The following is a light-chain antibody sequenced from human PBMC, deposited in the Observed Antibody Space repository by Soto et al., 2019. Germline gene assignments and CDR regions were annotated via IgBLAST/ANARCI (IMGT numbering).Light chain of an antibody. J-gene: IGLJ3*02. Sequence: QSVLTQSPSASASLGASVKLTCTLSSGHSSYAIAWHQQQPEKGPRYLMKLNSDGSHSKGDEIPDRFSGSISGAERYLTISSLQSEDEADYYCQTWGTVIQVFGGGTKLTVL. CDR2: LNSDGSH. CDR3: QTWGTVIQV. V-gene: IGLV4-69*01. CDR1: SGHSSYA.